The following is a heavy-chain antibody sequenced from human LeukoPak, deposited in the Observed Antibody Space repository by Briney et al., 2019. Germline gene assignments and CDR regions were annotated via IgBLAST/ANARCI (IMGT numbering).Heavy chain of an antibody. Sequence: SETLSLTCTVSGGSISSSSYYWGWIRQSPGKGLEWIGSIYYSGSTYYNPSLKSRITISVDTSKNQFSLKLSAVTAADTAVYYCANERWDNWGQGILVTVSS. CDR1: GGSISSSSYY. V-gene: IGHV4-39*07. J-gene: IGHJ4*02. CDR2: IYYSGST. D-gene: IGHD4-23*01. CDR3: ANERWDN.